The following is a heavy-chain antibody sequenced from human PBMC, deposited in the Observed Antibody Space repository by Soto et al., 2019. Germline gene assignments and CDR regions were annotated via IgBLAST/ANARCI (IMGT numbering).Heavy chain of an antibody. D-gene: IGHD3-22*01. CDR2: IYDSGST. Sequence: QVQLQESGPGLVKPSETLSLTCTVSGGSISSNYWSWIRQPPGKGLEWIGYIYDSGSTNYNPSLKSRVSISVDTSKNQFSLKLSSVTAADTAVYYCAREEEQYYFDSSVYRTRYYWYFDLWGRGTLVTVSS. J-gene: IGHJ2*01. V-gene: IGHV4-59*01. CDR1: GGSISSNY. CDR3: AREEEQYYFDSSVYRTRYYWYFDL.